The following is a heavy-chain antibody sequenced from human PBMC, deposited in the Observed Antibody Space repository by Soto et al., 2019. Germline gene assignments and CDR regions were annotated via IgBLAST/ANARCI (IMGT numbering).Heavy chain of an antibody. Sequence: QLQLQESGPGLVKPSETLSLTCTVSGGSISSSSYYWGWIRQPPGKGLEWIGSIYYSGSTYYNPSLKSRVTISVDTSKNQFSLKLSSVTAADTAVYYCARQGESGYDPFDYWGQGTLVTVSS. CDR3: ARQGESGYDPFDY. CDR1: GGSISSSSYY. V-gene: IGHV4-39*01. CDR2: IYYSGST. J-gene: IGHJ4*02. D-gene: IGHD5-12*01.